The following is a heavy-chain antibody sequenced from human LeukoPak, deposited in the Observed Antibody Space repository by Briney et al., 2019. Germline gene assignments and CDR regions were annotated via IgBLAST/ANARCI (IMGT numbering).Heavy chain of an antibody. CDR1: GGSISSYY. D-gene: IGHD4-17*01. V-gene: IGHV4-59*08. J-gene: IGHJ4*02. Sequence: SETLSLTCTVSGGSISSYYWSWIRQTPGKGLEWIGYIYYSGSTNYNPSLKSRVTISVDTSKNQFSLKLSSVTAADTAVYYCARTPTTYMTTVISTSSNWGQGTLVTVSS. CDR3: ARTPTTYMTTVISTSSN. CDR2: IYYSGST.